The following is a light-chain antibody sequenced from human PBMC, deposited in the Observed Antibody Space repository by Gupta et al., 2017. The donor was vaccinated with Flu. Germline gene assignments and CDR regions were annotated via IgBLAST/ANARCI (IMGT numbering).Light chain of an antibody. Sequence: GALSLSPGERATLSCRASEGVTSNYLGWYQQKPGQAPRLLMSGASYRATGIPDRFSGSGSGTXFTLTIXRLEPEDFAMYYCQQVGSIPFTFGXGTRVEIK. CDR2: GAS. CDR3: QQVGSIPFT. CDR1: EGVTSNY. J-gene: IGKJ3*01. V-gene: IGKV3-20*01.